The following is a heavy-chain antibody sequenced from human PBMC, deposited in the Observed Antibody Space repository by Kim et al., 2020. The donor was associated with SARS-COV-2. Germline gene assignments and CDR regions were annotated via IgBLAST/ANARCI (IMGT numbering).Heavy chain of an antibody. V-gene: IGHV3-23*01. CDR3: AKEVSAELLETMGDYFDY. CDR1: GFTFSSYA. D-gene: IGHD1-26*01. J-gene: IGHJ4*02. Sequence: GGSLRLSCAASGFTFSSYAMSWVRQAPGKGLEWVSAISGSGGSTYYADSVKGRFTISRDNSKNTLYLQMNSLRAEDTAVYYCAKEVSAELLETMGDYFDYWGQGTLVTVSS. CDR2: ISGSGGST.